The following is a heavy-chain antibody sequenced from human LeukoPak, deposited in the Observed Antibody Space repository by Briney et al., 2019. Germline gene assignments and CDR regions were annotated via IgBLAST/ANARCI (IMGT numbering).Heavy chain of an antibody. V-gene: IGHV3-30*03. Sequence: GGSLRLSCAASGFTFSTYGMHWVRQAPGKGLEWVAVISYDGSNKYYADSVKGRFTISRDNSKNTLYLQMNSLRAEDTAVYYCATDGIAAAGNYYYYYYMDVWGKGTTVTISS. D-gene: IGHD6-13*01. CDR2: ISYDGSNK. J-gene: IGHJ6*03. CDR3: ATDGIAAAGNYYYYYYMDV. CDR1: GFTFSTYG.